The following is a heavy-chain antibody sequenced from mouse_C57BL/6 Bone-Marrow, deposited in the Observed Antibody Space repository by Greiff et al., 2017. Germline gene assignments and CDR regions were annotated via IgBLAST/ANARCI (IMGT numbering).Heavy chain of an antibody. Sequence: EVQLQQSGPGLAKPSQTLSLTCSVSGYSITSDYWNWFRKFPGNKLEYMGYISYSGSTYYNPSLKGGISIARDTSKNQYYLQLNSVTTEDTATYYCASSDWDYDSSLDYWGQGTTLTVSS. CDR1: GYSITSDY. CDR2: ISYSGST. V-gene: IGHV3-8*01. J-gene: IGHJ2*01. D-gene: IGHD1-1*01. CDR3: ASSDWDYDSSLDY.